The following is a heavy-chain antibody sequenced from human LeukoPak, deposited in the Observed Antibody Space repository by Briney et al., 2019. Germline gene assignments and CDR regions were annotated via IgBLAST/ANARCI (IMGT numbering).Heavy chain of an antibody. J-gene: IGHJ4*02. Sequence: SETLSLTCTVSGGSISSYYWSWIRQPPGKGLEWIGYIYHSGSTDYNPSIKSRVTISVDTSKSQFSLKLTSVTAADTAVYHCATLTTVVTAYYFDYWGQGTLVTVSS. D-gene: IGHD4-23*01. CDR3: ATLTTVVTAYYFDY. CDR2: IYHSGST. V-gene: IGHV4-4*09. CDR1: GGSISSYY.